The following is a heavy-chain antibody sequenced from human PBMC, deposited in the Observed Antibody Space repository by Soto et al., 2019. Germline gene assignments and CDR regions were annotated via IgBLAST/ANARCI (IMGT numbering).Heavy chain of an antibody. J-gene: IGHJ6*04. D-gene: IGHD4-17*01. Sequence: GGSLRLSCAASGFTFSSYSLNWVRQAPGKGLEWVSYISSGSSTIFYADSVKGRFTISRDNAKNSLYLQMSSLRAEDTAVYYCARAQYGDYILDVWGKGATVTVSS. CDR3: ARAQYGDYILDV. V-gene: IGHV3-48*01. CDR2: ISSGSSTI. CDR1: GFTFSSYS.